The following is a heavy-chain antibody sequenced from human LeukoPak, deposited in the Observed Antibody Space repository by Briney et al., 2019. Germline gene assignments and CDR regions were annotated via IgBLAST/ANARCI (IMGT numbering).Heavy chain of an antibody. D-gene: IGHD3-22*01. CDR1: GGSISSYY. Sequence: SETLSLTCTVSGGSISSYYWSWIRQPPGRGLEWIGSIYYSGSTYYNPSLKSRVTISVDTSKNQFSLKLSSVTAADTAVYYCARAVRGIVVVTDWYAFDIWGQGTMVTVSS. J-gene: IGHJ3*02. V-gene: IGHV4-59*12. CDR2: IYYSGST. CDR3: ARAVRGIVVVTDWYAFDI.